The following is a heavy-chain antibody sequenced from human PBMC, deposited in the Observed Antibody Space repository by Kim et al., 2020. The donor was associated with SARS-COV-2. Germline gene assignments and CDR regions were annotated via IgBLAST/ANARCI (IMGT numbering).Heavy chain of an antibody. J-gene: IGHJ5*02. CDR1: GGSFSGYY. V-gene: IGHV4-34*01. CDR2: INHSGST. Sequence: SETLSLTCAVYGGSFSGYYWSWIRQPPGKGLEWIGEINHSGSTNYNPSLKSRVTISVDTSKNQFSLKLSSVTAADTAVYYCARGFIAVAGNWFDPWGQGTLVTVSS. D-gene: IGHD6-19*01. CDR3: ARGFIAVAGNWFDP.